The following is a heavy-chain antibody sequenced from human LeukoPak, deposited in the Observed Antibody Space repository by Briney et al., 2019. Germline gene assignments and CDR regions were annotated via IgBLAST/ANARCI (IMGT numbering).Heavy chain of an antibody. CDR1: GFTFSGYA. D-gene: IGHD2-21*02. CDR3: ARALSMTETPENGFDF. Sequence: GGSLRLSCAASGFTFSGYAMHWVRQAPGKGLEWVAVISRDGDTVYYADSVRGQFTTSRDNFRNTLYLQMNNLGPDDTAVFYCARALSMTETPENGFDFWGRGTVVTVS. CDR2: ISRDGDTV. V-gene: IGHV3-30-3*01. J-gene: IGHJ3*01.